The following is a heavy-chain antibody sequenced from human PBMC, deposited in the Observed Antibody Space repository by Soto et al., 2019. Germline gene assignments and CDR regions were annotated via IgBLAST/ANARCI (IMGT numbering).Heavy chain of an antibody. CDR3: ARGGAQISSLTTFDH. V-gene: IGHV4-59*01. Sequence: SSETLSLTCTVSGVSIRSYYWSWIRQPPGKGLEWIGYIYYSGSTNYNPSLKSRVTMSVDTSKNQFSLKLRSVTAADTAVYYCARGGAQISSLTTFDHWGQGTLVTVSS. CDR1: GVSIRSYY. D-gene: IGHD1-26*01. CDR2: IYYSGST. J-gene: IGHJ4*02.